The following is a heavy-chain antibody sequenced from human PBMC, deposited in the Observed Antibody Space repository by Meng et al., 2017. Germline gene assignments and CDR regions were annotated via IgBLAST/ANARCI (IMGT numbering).Heavy chain of an antibody. V-gene: IGHV3-33*01. CDR1: GFTFSSYG. CDR2: IWNDGSNK. D-gene: IGHD4-17*01. J-gene: IGHJ4*02. Sequence: GESLKISCAASGFTFSSYGMRWVRQAPGTGLEWVAVIWNDGSNKYYADSVKGRFTISRDNSKNSLYLQMDSLRAEDTAVYYCARTHTVTTYGYWGQGALVTVSS. CDR3: ARTHTVTTYGY.